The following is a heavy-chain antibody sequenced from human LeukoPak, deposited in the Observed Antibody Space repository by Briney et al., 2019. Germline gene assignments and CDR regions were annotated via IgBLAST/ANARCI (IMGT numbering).Heavy chain of an antibody. CDR1: GFTFSSYT. J-gene: IGHJ3*02. D-gene: IGHD5-24*01. CDR3: ARDRRDGYNWDAFDI. Sequence: GGSLRLSCAASGFTFSSYTMNWVRQAPGKGLEWVSSVSISSGYIAYADSLKGRFTVSRDNAKNSLFLQMSGLRAEDTAVYYCARDRRDGYNWDAFDIWGQGTMVTVSS. V-gene: IGHV3-21*01. CDR2: VSISSGYI.